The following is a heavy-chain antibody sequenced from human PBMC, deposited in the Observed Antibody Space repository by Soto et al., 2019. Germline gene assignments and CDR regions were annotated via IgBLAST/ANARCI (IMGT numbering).Heavy chain of an antibody. D-gene: IGHD4-17*01. J-gene: IGHJ5*02. V-gene: IGHV5-51*01. CDR3: ARHGFYGDYSSNYFDP. Sequence: PGESLKISCKGSGYSFTNYWIAWVRRMPGKGLEYIGIIYPSDSDTRYSPSFQGPVTLSADKSISTAYLQWSSLKASDTAIYYCARHGFYGDYSSNYFDPWGQGTLVTVSS. CDR1: GYSFTNYW. CDR2: IYPSDSDT.